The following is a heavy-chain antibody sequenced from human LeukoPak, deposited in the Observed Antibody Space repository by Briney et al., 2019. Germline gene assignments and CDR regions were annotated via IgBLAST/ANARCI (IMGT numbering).Heavy chain of an antibody. V-gene: IGHV3-9*01. D-gene: IGHD7-27*01. CDR3: VRDGSSWGNFDY. Sequence: GGSLRLSCAASGFTFDDHAMHWVRQAPGKGLEWVSGISWNSGSIGYADSVKGRFTISRDNAKNSLYLQMNSLRTEDTAVYYCVRDGSSWGNFDYWGQGTLVSVSS. CDR1: GFTFDDHA. CDR2: ISWNSGSI. J-gene: IGHJ4*02.